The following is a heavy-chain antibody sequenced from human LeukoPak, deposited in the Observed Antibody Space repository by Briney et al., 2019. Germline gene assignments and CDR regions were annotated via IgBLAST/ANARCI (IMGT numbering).Heavy chain of an antibody. J-gene: IGHJ6*02. D-gene: IGHD3-9*01. V-gene: IGHV4-39*01. CDR3: ARRESGGYDILTGYPIYYYYGMDV. CDR2: IYYSGST. CDR1: GGSISSSSYY. Sequence: TTSETLSLTCTVSGGSISSSSYYWGWIRQPPGKGLEWIGSIYYSGSTYYNPSLKSRVTISVDTSKNQFSLKLSSVTAADTAVNYCARRESGGYDILTGYPIYYYYGMDVWGQGTTVTVSS.